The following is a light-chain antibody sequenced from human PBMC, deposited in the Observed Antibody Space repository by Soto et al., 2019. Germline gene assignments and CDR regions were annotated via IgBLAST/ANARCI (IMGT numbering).Light chain of an antibody. Sequence: EIVLTQSPPTLSMSPGERTTLSCRASPSVSNYLAWYQQKPGQAPRLLIYEASNSASGIPARLSGRVSGTAFTLTNSSLEPENFAVYYGQQRSNWPLTFGGGIKVEIK. CDR3: QQRSNWPLT. CDR2: EAS. CDR1: PSVSNY. V-gene: IGKV3-11*01. J-gene: IGKJ4*01.